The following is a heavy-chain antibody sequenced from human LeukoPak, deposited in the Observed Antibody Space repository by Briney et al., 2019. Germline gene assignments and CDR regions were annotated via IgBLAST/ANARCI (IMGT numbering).Heavy chain of an antibody. Sequence: GGSLRLSCAASGFTFTNYAMSWVRQAPGKGLEWVSYISSSGSTIYYADSVKGRFTISRDNAKNSLYLQMNSLRAEDTAVYYCARDYAYCGGDCPLFDYWGQGTLVTVSS. D-gene: IGHD2-21*02. CDR2: ISSSGSTI. J-gene: IGHJ4*02. CDR1: GFTFTNYA. CDR3: ARDYAYCGGDCPLFDY. V-gene: IGHV3-11*01.